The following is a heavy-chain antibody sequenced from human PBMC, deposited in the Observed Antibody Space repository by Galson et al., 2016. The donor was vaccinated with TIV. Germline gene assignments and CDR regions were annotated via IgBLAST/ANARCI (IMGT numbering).Heavy chain of an antibody. J-gene: IGHJ3*01. CDR2: INPNSGGT. V-gene: IGHV1-2*04. D-gene: IGHD2-15*01. CDR3: AKVAATSDGFDV. Sequence: CKASRYTFTDYYIHWVRQAPGHGLEWMGWINPNSGGTLFAQKLQGWVTLTRDTSINTAYMELSRLKSDDTAVYYCAKVAATSDGFDVWGQGTMVTVAS. CDR1: RYTFTDYY.